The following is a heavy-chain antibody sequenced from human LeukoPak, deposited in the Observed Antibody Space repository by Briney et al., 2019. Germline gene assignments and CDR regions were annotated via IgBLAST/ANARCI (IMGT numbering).Heavy chain of an antibody. CDR2: INPSGGST. D-gene: IGHD2-8*01. CDR1: GYTFTSFY. CDR3: ARDGGVLYRLNWFDP. J-gene: IGHJ5*02. Sequence: GASVKVSFKASGYTFTSFYMHSVRQAPGQGLEWMGIINPSGGSTSYAQKFQGRVTMTRDTSTSTVYMELSSLRSEDTAVYYCARDGGVLYRLNWFDPWGQGTLVTVSS. V-gene: IGHV1-46*01.